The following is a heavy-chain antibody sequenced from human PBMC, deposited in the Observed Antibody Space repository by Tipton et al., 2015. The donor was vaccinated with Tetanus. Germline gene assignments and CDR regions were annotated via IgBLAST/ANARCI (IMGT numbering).Heavy chain of an antibody. D-gene: IGHD3-16*01. Sequence: PGLVKPSETLSLTCTVSGGSISTRNYFWGWIRQAPGKGLEWIGNIYYSGSTDYNPSLKSRVAISVDTSKNQFSLKLSSVTAADTAVYYCARTWGVWVTSIDAFDIWGPRDKGRRLF. CDR1: GGSISTRNYF. CDR2: IYYSGST. J-gene: IGHJ3*02. V-gene: IGHV4-39*01. CDR3: ARTWGVWVTSIDAFDI.